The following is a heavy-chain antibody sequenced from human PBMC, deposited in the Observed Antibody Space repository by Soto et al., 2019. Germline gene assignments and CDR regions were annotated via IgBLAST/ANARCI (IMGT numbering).Heavy chain of an antibody. D-gene: IGHD2-15*01. CDR1: GSTFSDYD. CDR3: ARDWALGYCSGGSCYPYFDY. V-gene: IGHV3-11*06. J-gene: IGHJ4*02. CDR2: SSSNSSYT. Sequence: GGSLRLSCAASGSTFSDYDMSWIRQAPGKGLEWVSYSSSNSSYTNYADSVKGRFTISRDNAKNTLYLQMNSRRAEDTAVYYCARDWALGYCSGGSCYPYFDYWGQGTLVTVSS.